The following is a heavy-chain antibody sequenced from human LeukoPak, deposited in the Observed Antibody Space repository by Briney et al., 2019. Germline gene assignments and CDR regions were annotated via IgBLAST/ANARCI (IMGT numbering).Heavy chain of an antibody. V-gene: IGHV3-21*01. CDR3: ARDGSVVVPSY. CDR1: GFTFSSYS. J-gene: IGHJ4*02. D-gene: IGHD2-15*01. Sequence: EGSLRLSCAASGFTFSSYSMNWVRQAPGKGLEWVSSISSSSSYIYYADSVKGRFTISRDNAKNSLYLQMNSLRAEDTAVYYCARDGSVVVPSYWGQGTLVTVSS. CDR2: ISSSSSYI.